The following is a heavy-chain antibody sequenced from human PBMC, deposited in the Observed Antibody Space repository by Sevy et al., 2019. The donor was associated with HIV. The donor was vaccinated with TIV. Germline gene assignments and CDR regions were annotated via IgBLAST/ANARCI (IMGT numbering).Heavy chain of an antibody. V-gene: IGHV1-8*01. Sequence: ASVKVSCKASGYTFTSYDINWVRQATGQGLGWMGWMNPNSGNTGYAQKFQGRVTMTRNTSISTAYMELSSLRSEDTAIYYCARYYYDSSGYYDYSGMDVWGQGTTVTVSS. CDR2: MNPNSGNT. CDR1: GYTFTSYD. J-gene: IGHJ6*02. D-gene: IGHD3-22*01. CDR3: ARYYYDSSGYYDYSGMDV.